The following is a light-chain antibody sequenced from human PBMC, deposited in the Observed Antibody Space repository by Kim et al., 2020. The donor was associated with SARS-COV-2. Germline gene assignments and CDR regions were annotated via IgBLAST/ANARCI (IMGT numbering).Light chain of an antibody. CDR2: RDS. Sequence: SYELTQPLSVSVALGQTARITCGGNNIGSKNVHWYQQKPGQAPVLVIYRDSNRPSGIPERFSGSNSGNTATLTISRAQAGAEADYYCQVWESSTGVFGGG. CDR3: QVWESSTGV. J-gene: IGLJ3*02. V-gene: IGLV3-9*01. CDR1: NIGSKN.